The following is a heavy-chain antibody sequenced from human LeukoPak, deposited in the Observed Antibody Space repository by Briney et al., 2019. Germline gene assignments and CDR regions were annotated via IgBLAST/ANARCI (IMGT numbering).Heavy chain of an antibody. Sequence: GGSLRLSCTASGLTLGGHDMHWVRQTTGDGLEWVAAVSAGHHAFYAGSVRGRFTVSREDAKNPLFLQMNSLRAGDTATYYCVREARGYHYTYFDYWGQGSLVTVSS. CDR3: VREARGYHYTYFDY. J-gene: IGHJ4*02. D-gene: IGHD5-18*01. CDR1: GLTLGGHD. V-gene: IGHV3-13*01. CDR2: VSAGHHA.